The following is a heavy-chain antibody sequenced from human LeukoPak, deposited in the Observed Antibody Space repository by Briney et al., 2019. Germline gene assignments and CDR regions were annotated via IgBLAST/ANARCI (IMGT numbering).Heavy chain of an antibody. V-gene: IGHV3-23*01. CDR3: AKGYLEVDY. D-gene: IGHD1-1*01. Sequence: TGGSLRLSCADSGFTFSSYAMSWVRQAPGKGLEWVSAISGSGGSTYYADSEKGGFTIARENYKNTLYLQMNSLRAEDTAVYYCAKGYLEVDYWGQGTLVTVSS. CDR2: ISGSGGST. CDR1: GFTFSSYA. J-gene: IGHJ4*02.